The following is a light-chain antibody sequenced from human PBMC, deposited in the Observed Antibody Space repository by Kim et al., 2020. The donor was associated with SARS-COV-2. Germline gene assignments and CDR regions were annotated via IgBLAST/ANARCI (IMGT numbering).Light chain of an antibody. Sequence: EIVMTQSPATLSVSPGERATLSCRASHSVSSNLAWYQQKPGQAPRLLIYGASTRATGIPARFSGSGFVTEFTLTISSLQSEDFAVYYCQQYNNWPSTWTFGQGTKVDIK. J-gene: IGKJ1*01. CDR1: HSVSSN. V-gene: IGKV3-15*01. CDR2: GAS. CDR3: QQYNNWPSTWT.